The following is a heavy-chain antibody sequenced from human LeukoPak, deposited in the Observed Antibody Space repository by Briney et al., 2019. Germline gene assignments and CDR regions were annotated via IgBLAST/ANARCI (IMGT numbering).Heavy chain of an antibody. D-gene: IGHD2-2*01. Sequence: GESLKISCKASGYTFTNYWIGWVRQMPGKGLESMGIIYPGDSDTRYSPSFQRQVTISADKSTTTAYLHWSSLKASDTAMYYCARLKGGTTSSFDYWGQGTLVTVSS. V-gene: IGHV5-51*01. CDR3: ARLKGGTTSSFDY. CDR1: GYTFTNYW. CDR2: IYPGDSDT. J-gene: IGHJ4*02.